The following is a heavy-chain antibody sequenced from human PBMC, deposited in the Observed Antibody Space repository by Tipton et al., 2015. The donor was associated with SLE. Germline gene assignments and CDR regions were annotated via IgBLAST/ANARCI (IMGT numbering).Heavy chain of an antibody. Sequence: SLRLSCAASGFTFNSYAMSWVRQAPGKGLEWVSAISGSGGSTYYADSVKGRFTISRDNSKNTLYLQMHSLRAEDTAVYYCAKSAYYYDGSGPFDYWGQGTLVTVSS. CDR1: GFTFNSYA. CDR2: ISGSGGST. V-gene: IGHV3-23*01. D-gene: IGHD3-22*01. CDR3: AKSAYYYDGSGPFDY. J-gene: IGHJ4*02.